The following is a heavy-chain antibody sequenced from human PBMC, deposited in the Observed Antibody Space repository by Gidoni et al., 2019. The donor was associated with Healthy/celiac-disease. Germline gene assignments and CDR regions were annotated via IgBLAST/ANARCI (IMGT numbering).Heavy chain of an antibody. J-gene: IGHJ5*02. D-gene: IGHD6-13*01. Sequence: EVQLVESGGGLVQPGGSLRLACAASGFTVSSNYMSWVRQAPGKGLEWVSVIYSGGSTYYADSVKGRFTISRDNSKNPLYLQMNSLRAEDTAVYYCAREGVLASSSWDWFDPWGQGTLVTVSS. V-gene: IGHV3-66*01. CDR3: AREGVLASSSWDWFDP. CDR1: GFTVSSNY. CDR2: IYSGGST.